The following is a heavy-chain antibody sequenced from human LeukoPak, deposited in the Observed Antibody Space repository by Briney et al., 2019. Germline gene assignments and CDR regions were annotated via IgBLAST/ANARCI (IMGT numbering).Heavy chain of an antibody. Sequence: ASVKVSCKASGYTFTSYYMHWVRQAPGQGLEWMGIIKPSGGNTNYAQKFQGRVTMTRDTSTSTVYMELSSLRSEDTAVYYCARIEGRTAMVTDWGQGTLVTVSS. J-gene: IGHJ4*02. CDR2: IKPSGGNT. V-gene: IGHV1-46*01. D-gene: IGHD5-18*01. CDR3: ARIEGRTAMVTD. CDR1: GYTFTSYY.